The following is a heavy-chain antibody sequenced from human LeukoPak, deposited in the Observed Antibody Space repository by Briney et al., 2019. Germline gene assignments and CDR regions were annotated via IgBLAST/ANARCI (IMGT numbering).Heavy chain of an antibody. CDR1: GFSFSEDY. Sequence: PGGSLSLSCAASGFSFSEDYMIWIRQAPGKGLEWVSHISGGSSSVYYADSVKGRFTISRDNAKNSLYLQMNSLRDEDTAVYYCARKYGGYADYWGQGTLVTVSS. CDR2: ISGGSSSV. J-gene: IGHJ4*02. CDR3: ARKYGGYADY. D-gene: IGHD5-12*01. V-gene: IGHV3-11*01.